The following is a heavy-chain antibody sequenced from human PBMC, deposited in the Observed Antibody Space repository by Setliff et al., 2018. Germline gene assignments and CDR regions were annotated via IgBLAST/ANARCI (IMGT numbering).Heavy chain of an antibody. Sequence: GESLKISCAASRFTFSNYAMSWVRQAPGKGLGWVSAISASGRTTYSADSVKGRFTISRDNSKNTLSLQMNSLRAEDTAVYYCAKDVSPPGTDGWHPDVLDIWGQGTMVTVSS. CDR1: RFTFSNYA. J-gene: IGHJ3*02. CDR2: ISASGRTT. CDR3: AKDVSPPGTDGWHPDVLDI. V-gene: IGHV3-23*01. D-gene: IGHD6-19*01.